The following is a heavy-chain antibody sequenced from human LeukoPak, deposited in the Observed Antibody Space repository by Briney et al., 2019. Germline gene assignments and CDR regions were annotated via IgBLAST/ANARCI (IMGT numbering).Heavy chain of an antibody. D-gene: IGHD3-10*01. CDR1: VGSISSGVHY. CDR3: ERDRVATRGSYYGMDV. Sequence: SETLSLTCTVSVGSISSGVHYWRCIRHPPGKGLECIGYIYYSGSTYYNPSLKSRVTISVDTSKNQFSLKLSSVTAADTAVYYCERDRVATRGSYYGMDVWGQGTTVTVSS. CDR2: IYYSGST. J-gene: IGHJ6*02. V-gene: IGHV4-31*03.